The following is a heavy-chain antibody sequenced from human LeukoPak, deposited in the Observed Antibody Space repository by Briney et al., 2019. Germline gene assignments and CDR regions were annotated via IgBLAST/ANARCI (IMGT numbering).Heavy chain of an antibody. CDR1: GLTFSNYA. D-gene: IGHD2-15*01. Sequence: GRSLRLSCAASGLTFSNYAMHWVRQAPGKGLEWVAVISYAGSNKYYADSVEGRFTISRDNSKNTLYLQMNSLRAETTAVYYCARVVGYCSGVSSDYWGQGTLVTVSS. V-gene: IGHV3-30-3*01. J-gene: IGHJ4*02. CDR2: ISYAGSNK. CDR3: ARVVGYCSGVSSDY.